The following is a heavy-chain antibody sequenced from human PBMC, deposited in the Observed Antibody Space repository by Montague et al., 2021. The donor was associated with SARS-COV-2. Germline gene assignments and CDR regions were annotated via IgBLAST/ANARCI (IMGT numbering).Heavy chain of an antibody. CDR1: GFSLSTSGMC. D-gene: IGHD3-9*01. V-gene: IGHV2-70*11. J-gene: IGHJ3*02. CDR2: IDWDDDK. CDR3: ARGYYDILTGYLDAFDI. Sequence: PVLVKPTQTLTLTCTFSGFSLSTSGMCVSWIRQPPGKALEWLARIDWDDDKYYSTSLKTRLTISKDTSKNQVVLTMTNMDPVDTATYYCARGYYDILTGYLDAFDIWGQGTMVTVSS.